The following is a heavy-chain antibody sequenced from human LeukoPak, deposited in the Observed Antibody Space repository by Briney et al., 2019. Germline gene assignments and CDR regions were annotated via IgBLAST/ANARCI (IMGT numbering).Heavy chain of an antibody. J-gene: IGHJ6*02. Sequence: PGGSLRLSCAASGFTLSSYSMNWVRQAPGKGLEWVSSISSSSSYIYYADSVKGRFTISRDNAKNSLYLQMNSLRAEDTAVYYCARTTGTYYYYGMDVWGQGTTVTVSS. CDR2: ISSSSSYI. CDR1: GFTLSSYS. CDR3: ARTTGTYYYYGMDV. V-gene: IGHV3-21*01. D-gene: IGHD3-9*01.